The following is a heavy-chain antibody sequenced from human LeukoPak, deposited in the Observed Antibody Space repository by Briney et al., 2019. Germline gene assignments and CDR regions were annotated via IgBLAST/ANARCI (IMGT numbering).Heavy chain of an antibody. V-gene: IGHV3-33*08. J-gene: IGHJ6*03. CDR2: MWDDGTNE. CDR3: ARVPYCTKGICYYYYYMDV. CDR1: GFTFSSYG. D-gene: IGHD2-8*01. Sequence: PGRSLRLSCAASGFTFSSYGMRWVRQAPGKGLEWVAVMWDDGTNENYVESVKGRFTISRDNGKSTLYLQMNSLRVEDTAVYYCARVPYCTKGICYYYYYMDVWGKGTTVTVSS.